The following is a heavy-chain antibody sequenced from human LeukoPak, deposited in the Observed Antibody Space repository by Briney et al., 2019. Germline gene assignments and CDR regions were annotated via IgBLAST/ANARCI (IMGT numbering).Heavy chain of an antibody. CDR2: MNPNSGNT. D-gene: IGHD2-8*01. CDR1: GYTFTSYG. V-gene: IGHV1-8*01. J-gene: IGHJ6*03. Sequence: ASVKVSCKASGYTFTSYGINWVRQATGQGLEWMGWMNPNSGNTGYAQKFQGRVTMTRNTSISTAYMELSSLRSEDTAVYYCARRFYCTNGVCLYYYYYMDVWGKGTTVTVSS. CDR3: ARRFYCTNGVCLYYYYYMDV.